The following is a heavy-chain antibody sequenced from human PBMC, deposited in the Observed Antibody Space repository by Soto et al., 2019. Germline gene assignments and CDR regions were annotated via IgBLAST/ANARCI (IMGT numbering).Heavy chain of an antibody. CDR1: GFTFSGNW. J-gene: IGHJ4*02. D-gene: IGHD1-1*01. CDR3: AGGIWNDNAY. V-gene: IGHV3-74*01. Sequence: LRLSCAASGFTFSGNWMHWVRQAPGKGLLWVSRINPDGSNTDYVDSVKGRFTISRDDAKNTLYLQMNSLRAEDTAVYYCAGGIWNDNAYWGQGTLVTVSS. CDR2: INPDGSNT.